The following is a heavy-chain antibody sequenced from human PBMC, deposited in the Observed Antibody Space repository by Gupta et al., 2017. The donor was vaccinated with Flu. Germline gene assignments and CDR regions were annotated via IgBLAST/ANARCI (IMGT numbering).Heavy chain of an antibody. V-gene: IGHV3-23*01. D-gene: IGHD6-6*01. Sequence: QAPGKGLEWVSGIGGSGSSTYYGDSVKGRFTISRDSSENTVFLHMNSLRAEDTAVYYCARLRYSSSSFYFDSWGQGALVTVSS. CDR2: IGGSGSST. CDR3: ARLRYSSSSFYFDS. J-gene: IGHJ4*02.